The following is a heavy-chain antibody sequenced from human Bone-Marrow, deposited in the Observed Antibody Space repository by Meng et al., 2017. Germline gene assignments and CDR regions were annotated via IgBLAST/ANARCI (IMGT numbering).Heavy chain of an antibody. CDR3: AKDREYNSGWSDAFDV. Sequence: GESLKISCAASGFTFSNYAMSWVRQAPGKGLEWVSGASFTGGTTYYEDSVQGRFTVSRDNSKNILYLQMNSLRAEDTAVDYCAKDREYNSGWSDAFDVWGQGTMVTVSS. J-gene: IGHJ3*01. V-gene: IGHV3-23*01. CDR1: GFTFSNYA. CDR2: ASFTGGTT. D-gene: IGHD6-19*01.